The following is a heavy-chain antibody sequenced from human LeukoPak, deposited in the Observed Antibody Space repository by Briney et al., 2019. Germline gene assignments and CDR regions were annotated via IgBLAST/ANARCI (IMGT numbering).Heavy chain of an antibody. J-gene: IGHJ4*02. V-gene: IGHV1-46*01. D-gene: IGHD1-26*01. CDR3: ARDPSNFYSGSYYSYPDY. CDR1: GYTFTSYY. Sequence: ASVKVSCKASGYTFTSYYMHWVRQAPGQGLEWMGIINPSGGSTSYAQKFQGRVTMTRDTSTSAVYMELSSLRSEDTAVYYCARDPSNFYSGSYYSYPDYWGQGTLVTVSS. CDR2: INPSGGST.